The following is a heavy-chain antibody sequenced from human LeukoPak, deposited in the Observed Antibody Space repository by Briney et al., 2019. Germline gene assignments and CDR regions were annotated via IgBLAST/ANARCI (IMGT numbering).Heavy chain of an antibody. D-gene: IGHD3-10*01. CDR3: ARDREVRGPFYYYYYMDV. Sequence: ASVKVSCKASGYTFTSYYMHWVRQAPGQGLEWMGIINPSGGSTSYAQKLQGRVTMTTDTSTSTAYMELRSLRSDDTAVYYCARDREVRGPFYYYYYMDVWGKGTTVTISS. V-gene: IGHV1-46*01. J-gene: IGHJ6*03. CDR1: GYTFTSYY. CDR2: INPSGGST.